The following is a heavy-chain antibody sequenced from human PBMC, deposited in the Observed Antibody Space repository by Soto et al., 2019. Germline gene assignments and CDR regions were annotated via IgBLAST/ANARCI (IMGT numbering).Heavy chain of an antibody. V-gene: IGHV4-59*01. CDR2: IYNGGSP. CDR3: ARGHLWLED. J-gene: IGHJ4*02. Sequence: SETLSLTCTVSGDSISTAYWSWIRQPPGKRLEYIGFIYNGGSPNYNPSLESRVTISPDTSNNQFFLKLTSVTAADTAIYYCARGHLWLEDWSQGTLVTVS. D-gene: IGHD3-3*01. CDR1: GDSISTAY.